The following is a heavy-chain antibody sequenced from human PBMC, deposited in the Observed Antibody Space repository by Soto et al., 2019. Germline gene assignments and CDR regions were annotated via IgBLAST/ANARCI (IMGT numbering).Heavy chain of an antibody. CDR3: ARDSSSSWYGDLGQYFQH. V-gene: IGHV1-18*01. Sequence: ASVKVSCKASGYTFTSYGISWVRKAPGQGLEWMGWISAYNGNTNYAQKLQGRVTMTTDTSTSTAYMELRSLRSDDTAVYYCARDSSSSWYGDLGQYFQHWGQGTLVTVSS. J-gene: IGHJ1*01. D-gene: IGHD6-13*01. CDR1: GYTFTSYG. CDR2: ISAYNGNT.